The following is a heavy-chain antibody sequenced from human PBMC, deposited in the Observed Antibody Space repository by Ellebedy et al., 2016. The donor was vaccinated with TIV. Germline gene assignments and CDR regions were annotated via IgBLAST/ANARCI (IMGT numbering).Heavy chain of an antibody. CDR2: IYHNGST. J-gene: IGHJ6*02. Sequence: SETLSLTXAVSGGSISSSNWWCWVRPPPGKGLEWIGEIYHNGSTNYNPSLKSRVTISVDKSKNQFSLKLSSVTAADTAVYYCARDDVVVVTAIRDYYYYYGMDVWGQGTTVTVSS. CDR3: ARDDVVVVTAIRDYYYYYGMDV. V-gene: IGHV4-4*02. D-gene: IGHD2-21*02. CDR1: GGSISSSNW.